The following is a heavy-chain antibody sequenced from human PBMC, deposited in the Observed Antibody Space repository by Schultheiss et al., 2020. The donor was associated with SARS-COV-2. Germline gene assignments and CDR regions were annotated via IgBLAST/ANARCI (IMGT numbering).Heavy chain of an antibody. V-gene: IGHV4-34*01. CDR3: ARGSSHTRIAAAESDFDY. CDR1: GGSISSYY. J-gene: IGHJ4*02. D-gene: IGHD6-13*01. Sequence: SETLSLTCTVSGGSISSYYWSWIRQPAGKGLEWIGEINHSGSTNYNPSLKSRVTISVDTSKNQFSLKLSSVTAADTAVYYCARGSSHTRIAAAESDFDYWGQGTLVTVSS. CDR2: INHSGST.